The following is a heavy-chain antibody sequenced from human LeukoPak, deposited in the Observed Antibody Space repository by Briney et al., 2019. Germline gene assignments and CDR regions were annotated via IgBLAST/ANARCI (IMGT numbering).Heavy chain of an antibody. CDR3: ARGKWAIMAGYAPEDY. D-gene: IGHD5-12*01. Sequence: ASVKVSCKASGYTFTRYYMHWVRQAPGQGLEWMGIITPSSGYTNYAQKFQGRVTMTRDTSTSTVYMELSSLRSEDTAVYYCARGKWAIMAGYAPEDYWGQGTLVTVSS. J-gene: IGHJ4*02. V-gene: IGHV1-46*01. CDR2: ITPSSGYT. CDR1: GYTFTRYY.